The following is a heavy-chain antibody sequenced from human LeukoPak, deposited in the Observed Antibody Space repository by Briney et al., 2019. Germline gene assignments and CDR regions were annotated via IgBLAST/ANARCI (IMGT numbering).Heavy chain of an antibody. V-gene: IGHV1-2*04. CDR1: GYTFTGYC. Sequence: ASVRVSCKAAGYTFTGYCMYWVRQATGQGLEWMGCSNPNSGGANYAQKFQGWVTMTRDTSISTAYMELSRLRSDDTAVYYCARGDSSSWYDPNPLDYWGQGTLVTVSS. CDR2: SNPNSGGA. J-gene: IGHJ4*02. CDR3: ARGDSSSWYDPNPLDY. D-gene: IGHD6-13*01.